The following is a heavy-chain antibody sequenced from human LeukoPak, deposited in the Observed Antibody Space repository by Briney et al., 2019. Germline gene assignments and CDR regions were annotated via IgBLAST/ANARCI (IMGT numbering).Heavy chain of an antibody. CDR1: GFTFSSYG. Sequence: GGSLRLSCAASGFTFSSYGMHWVRQAPGKGLEWVAVIWYDGSNKYYADSVKGRFTISRDNSKNTLYLQMNSLRAEDTAVYYCARDLRVRGFGELLRSRYCYGMDVWGQGTLVTVSS. V-gene: IGHV3-33*01. CDR2: IWYDGSNK. J-gene: IGHJ6*02. D-gene: IGHD3-10*01. CDR3: ARDLRVRGFGELLRSRYCYGMDV.